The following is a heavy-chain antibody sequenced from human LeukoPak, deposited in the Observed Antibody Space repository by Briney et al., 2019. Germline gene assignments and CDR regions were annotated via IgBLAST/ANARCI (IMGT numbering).Heavy chain of an antibody. Sequence: GGSLRLSCAASGFAFSSYWMTWVRQAPGKGLAWVANIKQDGSEKYYVDSVKGRFTISRDNAKNLLYLQMNSLRGEDTAVYYCARVNPLMAPGAFDIWGQGTMVAVSS. CDR2: IKQDGSEK. CDR3: ARVNPLMAPGAFDI. J-gene: IGHJ3*02. CDR1: GFAFSSYW. D-gene: IGHD2-8*01. V-gene: IGHV3-7*01.